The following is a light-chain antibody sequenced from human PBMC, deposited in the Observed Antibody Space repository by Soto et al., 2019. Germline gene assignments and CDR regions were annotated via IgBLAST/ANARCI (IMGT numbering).Light chain of an antibody. V-gene: IGKV3-20*01. J-gene: IGKJ1*01. CDR3: QQYGSSPWT. Sequence: EIVLTQSPGTLSLSPGERATLSCRADQSVSSFLAWYQQKPGQAPRLLIHGASSRATGIPDRFSGSESGTDFTLTISRLEPEDFAAYYCQQYGSSPWTFGQGTKVDI. CDR1: QSVSSF. CDR2: GAS.